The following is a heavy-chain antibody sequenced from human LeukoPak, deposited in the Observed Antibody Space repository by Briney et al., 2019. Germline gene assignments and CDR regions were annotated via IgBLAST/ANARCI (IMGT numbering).Heavy chain of an antibody. CDR3: AKSPNFLRSLDPDGSGNPLDY. Sequence: PGGSLRLSCAASGFNFSTYAMSWVRQAPGKGLEWVSTISPAGRTTYYTDSVKGRFTISRDTSKNTVYLQMNGLRAEDTAIYYCAKSPNFLRSLDPDGSGNPLDYWGQGTLVTVSS. V-gene: IGHV3-23*01. D-gene: IGHD3-10*01. J-gene: IGHJ4*02. CDR1: GFNFSTYA. CDR2: ISPAGRTT.